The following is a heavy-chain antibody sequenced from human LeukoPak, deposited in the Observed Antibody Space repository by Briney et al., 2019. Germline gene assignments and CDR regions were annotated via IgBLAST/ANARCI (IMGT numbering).Heavy chain of an antibody. D-gene: IGHD2-2*01. Sequence: SGGSLRLSCAASGFTFSSYGMHWVRQAPGKGLEWVAFIRYDGSNKYYADSVKGRFTISRDNSKNTLYLQMNSLRAEDTAVYYCAKSPTNEYQLLWSSPGGPLGYYYMDVWGKGTTVTVSS. V-gene: IGHV3-30*02. J-gene: IGHJ6*03. CDR2: IRYDGSNK. CDR1: GFTFSSYG. CDR3: AKSPTNEYQLLWSSPGGPLGYYYMDV.